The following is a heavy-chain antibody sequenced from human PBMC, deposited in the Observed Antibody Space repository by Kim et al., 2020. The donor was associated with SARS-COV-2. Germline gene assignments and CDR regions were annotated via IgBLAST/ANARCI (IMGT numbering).Heavy chain of an antibody. Sequence: GGSLRLSCAASGFTFSSYAMSWVRQAPGKGLEWVSAISGSGGSTYYADSVKGRFTISRDNSKNTLYLQMNSLRAEDTAVYYCAKGLGDITMVRGVIVDDAFDIWGQGTMVTVSS. J-gene: IGHJ3*02. CDR2: ISGSGGST. CDR1: GFTFSSYA. V-gene: IGHV3-23*01. CDR3: AKGLGDITMVRGVIVDDAFDI. D-gene: IGHD3-10*01.